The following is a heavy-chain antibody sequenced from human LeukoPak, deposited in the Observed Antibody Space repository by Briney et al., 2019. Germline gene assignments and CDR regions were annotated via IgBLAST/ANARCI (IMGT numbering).Heavy chain of an antibody. CDR3: ARCPYDYGDFGFVY. CDR1: GGSISSSSYY. Sequence: SETLSLTCTVSGGSISSSSYYWGWIRQPPGKGLEWIGSIYYSGSTYYNPSLKSRVTISVDTSKNQFSLKLSSVTAADTAVYYCARCPYDYGDFGFVYWGQGTLVTVSS. J-gene: IGHJ4*02. CDR2: IYYSGST. D-gene: IGHD4-17*01. V-gene: IGHV4-39*01.